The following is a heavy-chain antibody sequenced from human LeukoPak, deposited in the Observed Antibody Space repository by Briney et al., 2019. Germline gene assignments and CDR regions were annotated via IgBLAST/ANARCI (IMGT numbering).Heavy chain of an antibody. Sequence: GRSLRLSCAASGFTFDDYAMHWVQQAPGKGLEWVSGISWNSGSIGYADSVKGRFTISRDNAKNSLYLQMNSLRAEDTALYYCAKDKAVAGLGYFDYWGQGTLVTVSS. CDR2: ISWNSGSI. CDR3: AKDKAVAGLGYFDY. V-gene: IGHV3-9*01. D-gene: IGHD6-19*01. J-gene: IGHJ4*02. CDR1: GFTFDDYA.